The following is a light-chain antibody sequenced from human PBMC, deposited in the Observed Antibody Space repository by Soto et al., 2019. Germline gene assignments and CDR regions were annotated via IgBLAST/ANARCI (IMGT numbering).Light chain of an antibody. CDR1: SSDVGGYNY. CDR2: EVS. J-gene: IGLJ1*01. CDR3: SSYTSINSRV. V-gene: IGLV2-8*01. Sequence: QSALTQPPSASGSPGQSVTISCTGTSSDVGGYNYVSWYQQHPGKAPKLMIYEVSKRPSGVPDRFSGSRSGNTASLTVSGLQAEDEADYHCSSYTSINSRVFGTGTKLTVL.